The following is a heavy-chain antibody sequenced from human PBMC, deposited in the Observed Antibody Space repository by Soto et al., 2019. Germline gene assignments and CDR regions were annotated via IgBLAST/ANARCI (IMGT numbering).Heavy chain of an antibody. J-gene: IGHJ4*02. D-gene: IGHD5-12*01. V-gene: IGHV3-48*02. CDR3: ARDSGYDYRLDF. CDR1: GFTFTSHA. Sequence: EVQLVESGGGLVQPGGSLRLSCVGSGFTFTSHAINWVCQAPGKGLEWISYISGDGSAIFEADSLKGRFTVSRENAKNSLYLQMNSLSDADTAVYYCARDSGYDYRLDFWGQGTLVTVSS. CDR2: ISGDGSAI.